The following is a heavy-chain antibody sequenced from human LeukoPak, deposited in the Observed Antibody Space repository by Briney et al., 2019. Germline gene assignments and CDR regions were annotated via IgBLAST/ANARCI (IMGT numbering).Heavy chain of an antibody. CDR1: GFTFRNYY. D-gene: IGHD3-10*01. CDR2: ISADGNII. J-gene: IGHJ3*02. V-gene: IGHV3-11*04. CDR3: AREGLWFGESLTPDAFDI. Sequence: GGSLRLSCEASGFTFRNYYISWFRQAPGKGLEWVSWISADGNIIRYADSVKGRFIISRDNTGNSLYLQMNSLRAEDTAVYYCAREGLWFGESLTPDAFDIWGQGTMVTVSS.